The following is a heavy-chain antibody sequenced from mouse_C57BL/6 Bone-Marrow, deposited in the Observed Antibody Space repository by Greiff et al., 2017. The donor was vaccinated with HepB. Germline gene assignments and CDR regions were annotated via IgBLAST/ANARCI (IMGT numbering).Heavy chain of an antibody. CDR2: VYPRSGNT. CDR3: ARSRYYYRSNAMAY. D-gene: IGHD1-1*01. J-gene: IGHJ4*01. Sequence: QVQLQQSGAELARPGASVKLSCKASGYTFTSYGISWVKQRTGQGLEWIGEVYPRSGNTYYNEKFKGKATLTADKSSSTAYMELRSLTSEDSAVYFCARSRYYYRSNAMAYGGQGNSVTVSS. V-gene: IGHV1-81*01. CDR1: GYTFTSYG.